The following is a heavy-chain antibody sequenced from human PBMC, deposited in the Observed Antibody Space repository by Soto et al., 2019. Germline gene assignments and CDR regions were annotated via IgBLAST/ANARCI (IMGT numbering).Heavy chain of an antibody. J-gene: IGHJ4*02. CDR3: ARHVSGYSGYDLFDY. Sequence: EVQLVQSGAEVKKPGESLRISCKGSGYSFTSYWISWVRQMPGKGLEWMGRIDPSDSYTNYSPSFQGHVTISADKSISTAYLQWSSLTASDTAMYYCARHVSGYSGYDLFDYWGQGTLVTVSS. CDR1: GYSFTSYW. V-gene: IGHV5-10-1*01. D-gene: IGHD5-12*01. CDR2: IDPSDSYT.